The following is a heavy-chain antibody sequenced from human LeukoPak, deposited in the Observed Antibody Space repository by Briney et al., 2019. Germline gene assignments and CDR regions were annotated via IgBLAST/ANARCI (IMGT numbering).Heavy chain of an antibody. CDR3: ARGSFDHLFDY. V-gene: IGHV3-30*04. CDR1: GFTFSSYA. Sequence: GGSLRLSCAASGFTFSSYAMHWVRQAPGKGLEWVAVISYDGSNKYYADSVKGRFTISRDNSKNTLYLQMNSLRAEDTAVYYCARGSFDHLFDYRGQGTLVTVSS. CDR2: ISYDGSNK. J-gene: IGHJ4*02. D-gene: IGHD1-14*01.